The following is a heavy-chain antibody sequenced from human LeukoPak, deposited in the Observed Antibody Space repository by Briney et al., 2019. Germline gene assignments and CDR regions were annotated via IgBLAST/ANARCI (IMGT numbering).Heavy chain of an antibody. D-gene: IGHD5-12*01. CDR2: MYITGST. CDR3: ARGVRAGGYPYFDD. Sequence: PSETLSLTCTVSGASISNYYWSWVRQPAGKGVEWIGRMYITGSTNYNPSLESRVTMSIDTSKNQFSLKLTSVTAADTAVYFCARGVRAGGYPYFDDWGQGTLVSVSS. J-gene: IGHJ4*02. V-gene: IGHV4-4*07. CDR1: GASISNYY.